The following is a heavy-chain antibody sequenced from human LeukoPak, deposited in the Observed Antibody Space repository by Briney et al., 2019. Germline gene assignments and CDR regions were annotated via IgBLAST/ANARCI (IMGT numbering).Heavy chain of an antibody. CDR3: ARGPGIAAAGTIDY. Sequence: SETLSLTCAVYGGSFSGYYWSWIRQPPGKGLEWIGYIYYSGSTNYNPSLKSRVTISVDTSKNQFSLKLSSVTAADTAVYYCARGPGIAAAGTIDYWGQGTLVTVSS. CDR1: GGSFSGYY. J-gene: IGHJ4*02. CDR2: IYYSGST. V-gene: IGHV4-59*01. D-gene: IGHD6-13*01.